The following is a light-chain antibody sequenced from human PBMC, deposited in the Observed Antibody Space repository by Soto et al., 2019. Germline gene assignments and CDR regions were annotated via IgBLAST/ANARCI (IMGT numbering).Light chain of an antibody. Sequence: NFMLTQPHSVSESPGKTVTISCTGSSGRIASNYVQWYQQRPGSAPTTVIYEDNRRPSGVPDRFSGSIDNSSNSASLTISGLKTEDEADYYCQSYDSNNWVFGGGTNLTVL. V-gene: IGLV6-57*02. CDR1: SGRIASNY. CDR3: QSYDSNNWV. CDR2: EDN. J-gene: IGLJ3*02.